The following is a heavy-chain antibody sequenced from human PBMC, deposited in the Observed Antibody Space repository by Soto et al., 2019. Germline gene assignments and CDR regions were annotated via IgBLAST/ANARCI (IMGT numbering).Heavy chain of an antibody. CDR2: ICYSGST. CDR1: GASITSYY. D-gene: IGHD3-22*01. V-gene: IGHV4-59*01. Sequence: QVQLQESGPGLVKPAETVSLTCTVYGASITSYYWSWLRQATGKELEWIRYICYSGSTNYNPSLKSRVTLSVDTSKNQFSLKLTSVTAADTAVYYCARARDISGYRSDYWGQGTLVTVSS. CDR3: ARARDISGYRSDY. J-gene: IGHJ4*02.